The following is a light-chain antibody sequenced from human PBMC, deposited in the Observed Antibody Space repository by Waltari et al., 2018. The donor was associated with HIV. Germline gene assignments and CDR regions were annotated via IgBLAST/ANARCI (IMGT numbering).Light chain of an antibody. V-gene: IGKV3-15*01. Sequence: VMTQSPATLSVSPGDRTTLSCRASQRVRTKLAWYQQKPGQPPRPLIYGASTRATGIAGRFSGSGSGTEFTLTINSLQSEDYAVYYCQQYDYWPPWTFGQGTKVEMK. CDR3: QQYDYWPPWT. J-gene: IGKJ1*01. CDR2: GAS. CDR1: QRVRTK.